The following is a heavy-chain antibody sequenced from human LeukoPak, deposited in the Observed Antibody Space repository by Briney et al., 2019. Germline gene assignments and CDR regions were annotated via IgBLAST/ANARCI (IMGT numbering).Heavy chain of an antibody. CDR1: GFTFSSYA. Sequence: GGSLRLSCAASGFTFSSYAMSWVRQAPGKGLEWVANIKQDGSEKYYVDSVKGRFTISRDNAKNSLYLQMNSLRAEDTAVYYCARVRTVDYYFDYWGQGTLVTVSS. CDR3: ARVRTVDYYFDY. D-gene: IGHD4-4*01. J-gene: IGHJ4*02. CDR2: IKQDGSEK. V-gene: IGHV3-7*01.